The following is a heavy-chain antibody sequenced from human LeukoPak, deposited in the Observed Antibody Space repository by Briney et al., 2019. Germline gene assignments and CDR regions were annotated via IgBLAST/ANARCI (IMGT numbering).Heavy chain of an antibody. D-gene: IGHD3-22*01. CDR3: ARIDSSAYNIAY. J-gene: IGHJ4*02. CDR1: GFTVSSNY. Sequence: GGSLRLSCAASGFTVSSNYMSWVRQAPGKGMEWASVIYSGGSTYYADSVKGRFTISRDNSKNTLYLQMNSLRAADTAVYYCARIDSSAYNIAYWGQGTLVTVSS. CDR2: IYSGGST. V-gene: IGHV3-53*01.